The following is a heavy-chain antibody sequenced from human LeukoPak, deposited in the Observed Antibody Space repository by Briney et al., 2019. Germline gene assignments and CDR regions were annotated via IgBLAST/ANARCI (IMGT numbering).Heavy chain of an antibody. CDR1: GFSFNNYA. V-gene: IGHV3-23*01. D-gene: IGHD5-12*01. CDR2: IIGSSGST. J-gene: IGHJ4*02. Sequence: RTGGSLRLSCVASGFSFNNYAMNWVRQAPGKGLEWVSLIIGSSGSTFYADSVKGRFTISRDKYKNTLYLQMNSLRAEDTAVYYCAKGAYDYIEIAYFDYWGQGSLVTVSS. CDR3: AKGAYDYIEIAYFDY.